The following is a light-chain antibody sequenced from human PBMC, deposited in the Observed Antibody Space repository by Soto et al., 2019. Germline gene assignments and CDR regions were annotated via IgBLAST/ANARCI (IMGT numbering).Light chain of an antibody. CDR1: QSVNIN. CDR2: GAS. Sequence: EIVMTQSPVTLSASPGERVTLSCRASQSVNINLAWYQQRHGQAPSVLIYGASNRASGIPDKFSGSGSGTDFTLTISSLEPDDFEPYFCQQYKDWPPLTFGGGTRVEIK. CDR3: QQYKDWPPLT. J-gene: IGKJ4*01. V-gene: IGKV3D-15*01.